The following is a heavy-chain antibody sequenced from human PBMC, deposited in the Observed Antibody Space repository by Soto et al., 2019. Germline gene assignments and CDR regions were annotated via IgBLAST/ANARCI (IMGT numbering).Heavy chain of an antibody. CDR1: GYTFTGYY. Sequence: ASVKVSCKASGYTFTGYYMHWVRQAPGQGLEWMGWINPNSGGTNYAQKFQGWVTMTRDTSISTAYMELSRLRSDDTAVYYCARVEGYCTNGVCYTGYYGMDVWGHGTTVTSP. V-gene: IGHV1-2*04. CDR3: ARVEGYCTNGVCYTGYYGMDV. J-gene: IGHJ6*02. D-gene: IGHD2-8*01. CDR2: INPNSGGT.